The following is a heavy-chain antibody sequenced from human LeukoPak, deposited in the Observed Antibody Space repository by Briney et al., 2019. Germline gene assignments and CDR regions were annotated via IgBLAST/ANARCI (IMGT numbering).Heavy chain of an antibody. Sequence: SETLSLTCTVSGGSISSYYWSWIRQPPGKGLEWIGYIYYSGSTNYNPSLKSRVTISVDTSKNQFSLKLSSVTAADTAVYYCARGVYIAAAQYAYWGQGTLATVSS. V-gene: IGHV4-59*01. CDR3: ARGVYIAAAQYAY. D-gene: IGHD6-13*01. CDR1: GGSISSYY. J-gene: IGHJ4*02. CDR2: IYYSGST.